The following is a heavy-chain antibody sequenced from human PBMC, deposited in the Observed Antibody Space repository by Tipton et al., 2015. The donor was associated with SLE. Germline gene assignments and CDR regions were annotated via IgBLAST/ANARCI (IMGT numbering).Heavy chain of an antibody. CDR2: IYYSGST. D-gene: IGHD3-3*01. CDR3: ASTLVLRFLEWTYGAFDI. V-gene: IGHV4-59*08. Sequence: TLSLTCTVSGASISSHYWSWIRQPPGKGLEWIGYIYYSGSTNYNPSLKSRVTISVDTSKNQFSLKLSSVTAADTAVYYCASTLVLRFLEWTYGAFDIWGQGTMVTVSS. CDR1: GASISSHY. J-gene: IGHJ3*02.